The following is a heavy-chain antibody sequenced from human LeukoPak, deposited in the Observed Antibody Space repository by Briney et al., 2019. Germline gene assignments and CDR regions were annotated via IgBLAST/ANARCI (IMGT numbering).Heavy chain of an antibody. Sequence: QPGGSLRLSCAASGFTFRSYSMNWVRQAPGKGLEWVSFISGMSSTIYYADSVKGRFTISRDNAKNSLYLQMNSLRAEDTAVYYCARAGSGYYFDAFDIWGQGTMVTVSS. CDR1: GFTFRSYS. J-gene: IGHJ3*02. D-gene: IGHD3-22*01. CDR2: ISGMSSTI. CDR3: ARAGSGYYFDAFDI. V-gene: IGHV3-48*01.